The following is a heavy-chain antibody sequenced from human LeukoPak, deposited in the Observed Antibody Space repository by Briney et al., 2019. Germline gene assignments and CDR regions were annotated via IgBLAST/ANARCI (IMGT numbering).Heavy chain of an antibody. CDR2: IYYSGST. CDR3: ARDKGHYYGSGTYLPDAFDI. D-gene: IGHD3-10*01. V-gene: IGHV4-59*01. J-gene: IGHJ3*02. CDR1: GDSITGYY. Sequence: SETLSLTCSVSGDSITGYYWGWIRQPPGKGLEWIGYIYYSGSTNYNPSLKSRVTILVDTSKNQFSLKLSSVTAADTAVYYCARDKGHYYGSGTYLPDAFDIWGQGTMVTVSS.